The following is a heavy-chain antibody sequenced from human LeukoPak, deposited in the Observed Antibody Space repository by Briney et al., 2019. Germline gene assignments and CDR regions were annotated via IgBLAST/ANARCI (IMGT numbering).Heavy chain of an antibody. V-gene: IGHV3-21*01. J-gene: IGHJ5*02. D-gene: IGHD6-13*01. CDR2: ISSSSSYI. CDR1: GFTFSSYS. CDR3: ARSYSSSWYEGAFDP. Sequence: GGSLRLSCAASGFTFSSYSMNWVRQAPGKGLEWVSSISSSSSYIYYADSVKGRFIISRDNAKSSLYLQMNSLRAEDTAVYYCARSYSSSWYEGAFDPWGQGTLVTVSS.